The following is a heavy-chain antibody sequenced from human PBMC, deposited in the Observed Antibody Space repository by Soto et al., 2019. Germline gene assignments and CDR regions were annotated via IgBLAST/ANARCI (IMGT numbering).Heavy chain of an antibody. CDR3: ARRTVICSSTRCHNWFDP. J-gene: IGHJ5*02. Sequence: PSETLSLTCTVSGGSISSYYWNWIRQPPGKGLEWIGYIYYSGNTNYNPSLKSRVTISVDTSKNHFSLKLNSATAADTAVYYCARRTVICSSTRCHNWFDPSGRGTRVTVAS. D-gene: IGHD2-2*01. CDR2: IYYSGNT. CDR1: GGSISSYY. V-gene: IGHV4-59*08.